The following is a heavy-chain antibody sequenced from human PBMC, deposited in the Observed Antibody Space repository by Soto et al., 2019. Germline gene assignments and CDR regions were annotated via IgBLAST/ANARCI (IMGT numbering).Heavy chain of an antibody. CDR1: ADIVSGNSAA. V-gene: IGHV6-1*01. J-gene: IGHJ4*02. Sequence: SPTRALPCAISADIVSGNSAAWNWIRQSPSRGLEWLVRTCYRCKWYNDYAVSVKSRITITPDTSTNQFSLHLNSVTPEDTAVYSCAKECPYYESSDSYFDYWGQGALVTVSS. D-gene: IGHD3-16*01. CDR3: AKECPYYESSDSYFDY. CDR2: TCYRCKWYN.